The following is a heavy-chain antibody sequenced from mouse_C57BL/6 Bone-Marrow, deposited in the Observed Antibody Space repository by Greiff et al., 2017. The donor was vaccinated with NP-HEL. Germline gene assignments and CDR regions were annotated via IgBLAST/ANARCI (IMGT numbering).Heavy chain of an antibody. CDR2: ISSGSSTI. V-gene: IGHV5-17*01. J-gene: IGHJ4*01. D-gene: IGHD1-1*01. CDR1: GFTFSDYG. Sequence: EVQGVESGGGLVKPGGSLKLSCAASGFTFSDYGMHWVRQAPEKGLEWVAYISSGSSTIYYADTVKGRFTISIYNAQTTLFLQMTSLRSEDTAMYYCARFITTAPYYAMDYWGQGTSVTVSS. CDR3: ARFITTAPYYAMDY.